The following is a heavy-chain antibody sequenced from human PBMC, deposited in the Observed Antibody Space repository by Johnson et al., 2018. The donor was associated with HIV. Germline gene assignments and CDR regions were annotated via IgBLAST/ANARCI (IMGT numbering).Heavy chain of an antibody. CDR2: ISSTGSTI. J-gene: IGHJ3*01. CDR1: GFTFSDYY. V-gene: IGHV3-11*04. CDR3: ARDLAPRPPARLDVVDV. Sequence: QVQLVESGGGLGKPGGSLRLSCAGSGFTFSDYYMNWLRQAPGKGLEWVSYISSTGSTIYYADSVKGRFTISRDNSKNTLYLQMNSLRPEDTAVYYCARDLAPRPPARLDVVDVWGQGTMVTVS. D-gene: IGHD2-15*01.